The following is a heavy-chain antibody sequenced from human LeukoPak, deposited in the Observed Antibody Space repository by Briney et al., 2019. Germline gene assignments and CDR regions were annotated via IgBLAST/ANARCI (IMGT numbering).Heavy chain of an antibody. V-gene: IGHV4-59*01. CDR1: GGSISSYY. Sequence: SETLSLTCTVSGGSISSYYWSWIRQPPGKGLEWIGDIYYSGSTSYNPSLKSRVTISVDTSKNQFSLKLSSVTAADTAVYYCARVISSSWSGYYYYYGMDVWGQGTTVTVSS. J-gene: IGHJ6*02. D-gene: IGHD6-13*01. CDR2: IYYSGST. CDR3: ARVISSSWSGYYYYYGMDV.